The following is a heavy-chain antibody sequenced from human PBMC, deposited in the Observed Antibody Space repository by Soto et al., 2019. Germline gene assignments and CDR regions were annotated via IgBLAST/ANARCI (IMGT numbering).Heavy chain of an antibody. V-gene: IGHV3-48*01. Sequence: GGSLRLSCAASGFTFSSYSMNWVRQAPGKGLEWVSYISSSSSTIYYADSVKGRFTISRDNAKNSLYLQLNSLRAEDTVVYYCARGRATTLYNWFDPWGQGTLVTVSS. D-gene: IGHD4-17*01. CDR2: ISSSSSTI. J-gene: IGHJ5*02. CDR3: ARGRATTLYNWFDP. CDR1: GFTFSSYS.